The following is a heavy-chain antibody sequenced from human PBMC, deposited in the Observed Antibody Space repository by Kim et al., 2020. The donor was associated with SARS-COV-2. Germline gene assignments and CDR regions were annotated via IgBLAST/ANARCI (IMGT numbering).Heavy chain of an antibody. J-gene: IGHJ6*02. Sequence: GGSLRLSCAASGFTFSSYWMHWVRQAPGKGLVWVSRINSDGSSTSYADSVKGRFTISRDNAKNTLYLQMNSLRAEDTAVYYCARDPLYYYGSLDYYGMDVWGRGTTVTVSS. D-gene: IGHD3-10*01. CDR2: INSDGSST. CDR3: ARDPLYYYGSLDYYGMDV. V-gene: IGHV3-74*01. CDR1: GFTFSSYW.